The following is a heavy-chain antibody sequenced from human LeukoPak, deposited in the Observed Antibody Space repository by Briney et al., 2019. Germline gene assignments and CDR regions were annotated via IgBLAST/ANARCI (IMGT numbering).Heavy chain of an antibody. Sequence: SETLSLTCAVSGGSISSGGYSWSWIRQPPGKGLEWIGYIYYSGSTYYNPSLKSRVTISVDTSKSQFSLKLSSVTAADTAVYYCARSPYDYSNYPTWFDPWGQGTLVTVSS. CDR1: GGSISSGGYS. V-gene: IGHV4-30-2*05. CDR3: ARSPYDYSNYPTWFDP. CDR2: IYYSGST. J-gene: IGHJ5*02. D-gene: IGHD4-4*01.